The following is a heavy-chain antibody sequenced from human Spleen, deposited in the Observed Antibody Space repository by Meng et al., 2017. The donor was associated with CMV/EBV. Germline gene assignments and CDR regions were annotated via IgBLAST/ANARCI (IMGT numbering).Heavy chain of an antibody. CDR3: AHRLGGSWYQYYFDY. V-gene: IGHV2-5*01. D-gene: IGHD6-13*01. Sequence: GFSLSTSGVGLGWIRQPPGKALEWLALIYWNDDKRYSPSLKSRLTITKDTSKNQVVLTMTNMDPVDTATYYCAHRLGGSWYQYYFDYWGQGTLVTVSS. J-gene: IGHJ4*02. CDR1: GFSLSTSGVG. CDR2: IYWNDDK.